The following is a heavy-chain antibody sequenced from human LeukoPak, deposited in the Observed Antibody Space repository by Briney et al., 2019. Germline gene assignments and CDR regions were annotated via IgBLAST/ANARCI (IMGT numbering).Heavy chain of an antibody. D-gene: IGHD3-9*01. CDR2: IYYSGST. CDR1: GGSISSSSYY. J-gene: IGHJ1*01. CDR3: AREYYDILTGYFEYFQH. Sequence: PSGTLSLTCTVSGGSISSSSYYWGWIRQPPGKGLEWIGSIYYSGSTYYNPSLKSRVTISVDTSKNQFSLKLSSVTAADTAVYCCAREYYDILTGYFEYFQHWGQGTLVTVSS. V-gene: IGHV4-39*02.